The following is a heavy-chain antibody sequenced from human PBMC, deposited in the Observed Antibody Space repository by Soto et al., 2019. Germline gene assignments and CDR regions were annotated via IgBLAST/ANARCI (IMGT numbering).Heavy chain of an antibody. Sequence: SETLSLTCTVSGGSISIGNYYWGWIRQSPGKGLEWIGSIFYSGTTYYTPSLKSRVTMSVDTSKNQFSLRLNSVTAADTAVYYCARHTSSGYYYQIEYWGQGTLVTVSS. D-gene: IGHD6-19*01. V-gene: IGHV4-39*01. CDR3: ARHTSSGYYYQIEY. CDR1: GGSISIGNYY. CDR2: IFYSGTT. J-gene: IGHJ4*02.